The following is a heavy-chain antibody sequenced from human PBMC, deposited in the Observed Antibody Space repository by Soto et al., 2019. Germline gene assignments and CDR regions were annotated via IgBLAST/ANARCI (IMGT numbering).Heavy chain of an antibody. D-gene: IGHD2-15*01. CDR1: GFTFSSYG. Sequence: QVQLVESGGGVVQPGRSLRLFCAASGFTFSSYGMHWVRQAPGKGLEWVAVISYDGSNKYYADSVKGRFTISRDNSKNTLYLQMNSLRAEDTAVYYCAKDSGRSGLSYAFDIWGQGTMVTVSS. J-gene: IGHJ3*02. CDR3: AKDSGRSGLSYAFDI. V-gene: IGHV3-30*18. CDR2: ISYDGSNK.